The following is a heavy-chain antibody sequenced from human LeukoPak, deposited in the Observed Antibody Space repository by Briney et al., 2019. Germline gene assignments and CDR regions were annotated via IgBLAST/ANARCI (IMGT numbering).Heavy chain of an antibody. CDR1: GYTFTGYY. D-gene: IGHD3-22*01. Sequence: ASVKVSCKASGYTFTGYYMHWVRQAPGQGLEWMGRINPNSGGTNYAQKFQGRVTVTRDTSISTAYMEPSRLRSDDTAVYYCAREPRRHYYDSSGYYNDAFDIWGQGTMITVSS. CDR2: INPNSGGT. CDR3: AREPRRHYYDSSGYYNDAFDI. J-gene: IGHJ3*02. V-gene: IGHV1-2*06.